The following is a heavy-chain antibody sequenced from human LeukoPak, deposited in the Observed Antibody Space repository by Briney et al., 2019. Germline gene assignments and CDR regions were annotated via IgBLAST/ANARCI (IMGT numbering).Heavy chain of an antibody. D-gene: IGHD3-22*01. V-gene: IGHV3-23*01. CDR1: GFTFRNYA. CDR2: IRSSGDDT. CDR3: ARGVDYYENSGTIDY. J-gene: IGHJ4*02. Sequence: GGSLRLSCTASGFTFRNYAMSWVRQAPGKGLEWVSSIRSSGDDTSSADSVKGRFTIFRDNSKSTLYLQMNSLRAEDTAVYYCARGVDYYENSGTIDYWGQGTLVTVSS.